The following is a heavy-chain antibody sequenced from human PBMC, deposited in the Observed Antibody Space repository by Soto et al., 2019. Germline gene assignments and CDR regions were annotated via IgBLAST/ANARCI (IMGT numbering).Heavy chain of an antibody. CDR1: GVSISSGGYS. V-gene: IGHV4-30-2*01. CDR3: ASRNGVTGMDV. J-gene: IGHJ6*02. CDR2: INDIEST. D-gene: IGHD2-8*01. Sequence: SETLSLTCAVSGVSISSGGYSWSWIRQPPGKGLEWFGDINDIESTYYNPSLKSRVTISVDRSKNQFSLTLSSVTAADTAVYYCASRNGVTGMDVWGQGTTVTVSS.